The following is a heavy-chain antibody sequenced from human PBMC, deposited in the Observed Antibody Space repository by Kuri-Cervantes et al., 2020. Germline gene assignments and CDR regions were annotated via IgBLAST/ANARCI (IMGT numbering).Heavy chain of an antibody. V-gene: IGHV4-59*01. CDR3: ARGYSGSLNYFDY. CDR1: GGSISSYY. Sequence: SETLSLTCTVSGGSISSYYWSWIRQPPGKGLEWIGYIYYSGSTNYNPSLKSRVTISVDTSKNQFSLKLSSVTAADTAVYYCARGYSGSLNYFDYWGQGTLVTVSS. J-gene: IGHJ4*02. CDR2: IYYSGST. D-gene: IGHD1-26*01.